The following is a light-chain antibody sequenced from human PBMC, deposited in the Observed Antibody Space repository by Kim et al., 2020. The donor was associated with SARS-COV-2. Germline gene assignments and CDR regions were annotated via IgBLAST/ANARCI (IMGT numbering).Light chain of an antibody. CDR2: GNS. CDR3: QSYDSSLSGSYV. Sequence: ATISCTGNSANIGAGYDVHWYHRLPGTAPKIRICGNSNRPSGVPDRCFGSKSGTSASLAISGLQAEDEADYYCQSYDSSLSGSYVFGTGTKVTVL. V-gene: IGLV1-40*01. CDR1: SANIGAGYD. J-gene: IGLJ1*01.